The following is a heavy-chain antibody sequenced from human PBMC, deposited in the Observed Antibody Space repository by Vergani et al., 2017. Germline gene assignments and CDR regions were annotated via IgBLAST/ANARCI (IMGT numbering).Heavy chain of an antibody. CDR1: GFTFNSYG. J-gene: IGHJ4*02. Sequence: VQLVESGGGLVKPGGSLRLSCAASGFTFNSYGMHWVRQAPGKGLEWVASIRSDESRKYYGDSMEGPFTISRDNSKTTLYLQMKSLRPEDTAVYYCAKEGGGYCSGGTCYPEYWGQGTLVIVSS. CDR2: IRSDESRK. CDR3: AKEGGGYCSGGTCYPEY. D-gene: IGHD2-15*01. V-gene: IGHV3-30*02.